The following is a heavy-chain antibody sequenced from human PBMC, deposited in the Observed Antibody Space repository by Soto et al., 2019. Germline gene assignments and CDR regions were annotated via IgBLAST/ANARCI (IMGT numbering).Heavy chain of an antibody. CDR3: ARAGYYGSGILL. CDR1: GFTFNSYS. J-gene: IGHJ4*02. V-gene: IGHV3-48*02. Sequence: EVQLVESGGGLVQPGGSLRLSCAASGFTFNSYSMNWVRQAPGKGLEWVSYISSSSSTIYYADSVKGRFTISRDNAKNSLYLQMNSLIDEDTAVYYCARAGYYGSGILLWGQGTLVTVSS. CDR2: ISSSSSTI. D-gene: IGHD3-10*01.